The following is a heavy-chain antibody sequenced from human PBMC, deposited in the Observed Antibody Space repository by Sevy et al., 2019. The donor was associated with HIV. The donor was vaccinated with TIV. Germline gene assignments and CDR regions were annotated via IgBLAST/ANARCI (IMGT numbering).Heavy chain of an antibody. Sequence: SETLSLTCTVSGGSISSYYWSWIRQPPGKGLEWFGYLYYRGRTNYNPSLKSRVTISVDTSRNQFSLKLNSETAADSAVYYGARHSIAPQSWYFDLWGRGTLVTVSS. CDR1: GGSISSYY. J-gene: IGHJ2*01. V-gene: IGHV4-59*01. CDR3: ARHSIAPQSWYFDL. D-gene: IGHD6-6*01. CDR2: LYYRGRT.